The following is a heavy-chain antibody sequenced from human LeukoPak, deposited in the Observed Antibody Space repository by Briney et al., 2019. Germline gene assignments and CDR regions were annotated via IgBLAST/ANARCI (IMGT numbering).Heavy chain of an antibody. CDR1: GYSFTSYW. CDR3: ARPAGEDAGDASDI. D-gene: IGHD3-16*01. V-gene: IGHV5-51*01. J-gene: IGHJ3*02. CDR2: IYPGDSDT. Sequence: GASLQISCKGSGYSFTSYWIGWVRQMPGKGLEWMGMIYPGDSDTRYSPSFQGQVTISADKSISTAYLQWSSLKASDTAMYYCARPAGEDAGDASDIQGEGTMVTDSS.